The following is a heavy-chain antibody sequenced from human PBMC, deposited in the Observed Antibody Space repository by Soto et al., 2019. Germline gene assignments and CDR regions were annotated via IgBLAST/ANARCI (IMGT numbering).Heavy chain of an antibody. CDR3: ARDSRSRDGYNELDY. J-gene: IGHJ4*02. CDR1: GGTFSSYA. CDR2: IIPIFGTA. D-gene: IGHD5-12*01. Sequence: EASVKVSCKASGGTFSSYAISWVRQAPGQGLEWMGGIIPIFGTANYAQKFQGRVTITADESTSTAYMELSSLRSEDTAVYYCARDSRSRDGYNELDYWGQGPSGTVS. V-gene: IGHV1-69*13.